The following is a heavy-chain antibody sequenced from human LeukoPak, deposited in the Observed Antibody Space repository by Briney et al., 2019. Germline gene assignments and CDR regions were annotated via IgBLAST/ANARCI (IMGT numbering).Heavy chain of an antibody. CDR1: GGTFSSYA. Sequence: SVKVSCKASGGTFSSYAISWVRQAPGQGLEWMGGIIPIFGTANYAQKFQGRVTITADESTSTAYMELSSLRSEDTAVYYCARGKYSYSPFDYWGQGTLVTVSS. J-gene: IGHJ4*02. CDR3: ARGKYSYSPFDY. CDR2: IIPIFGTA. D-gene: IGHD5-18*01. V-gene: IGHV1-69*01.